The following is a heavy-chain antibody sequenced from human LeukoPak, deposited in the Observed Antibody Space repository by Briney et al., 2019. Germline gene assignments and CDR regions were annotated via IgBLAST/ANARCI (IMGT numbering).Heavy chain of an antibody. Sequence: PGGSLRLSCAASGITFSSSWMSWVRQAPGKGLEWVANIKPDESEKSYVDSVKGRFTISRDNAKNSLYLQMHSLRAEDTALYYCATGPSFCGGDCYYYFAYWGQGTLVTASS. CDR1: GITFSSSW. CDR2: IKPDESEK. D-gene: IGHD2-21*01. J-gene: IGHJ4*02. CDR3: ATGPSFCGGDCYYYFAY. V-gene: IGHV3-7*01.